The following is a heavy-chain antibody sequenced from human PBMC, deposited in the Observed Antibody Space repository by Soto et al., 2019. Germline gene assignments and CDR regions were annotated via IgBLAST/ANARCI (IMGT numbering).Heavy chain of an antibody. D-gene: IGHD3-10*01. CDR3: ARLSSLYYNSDYGGYYFDY. CDR2: IFYSGNS. V-gene: IGHV4-31*03. Sequence: QVQLQESGPGLVKPSQTLSLTCTVSGGSIRGGDYYWSWIRQHPGKGLEWIGYIFYSGNSFYNPSLKSGVTISVDTSMNQFSLPLSSVTAADTAIYYCARLSSLYYNSDYGGYYFDYWGQGTLVSVSS. J-gene: IGHJ4*02. CDR1: GGSIRGGDYY.